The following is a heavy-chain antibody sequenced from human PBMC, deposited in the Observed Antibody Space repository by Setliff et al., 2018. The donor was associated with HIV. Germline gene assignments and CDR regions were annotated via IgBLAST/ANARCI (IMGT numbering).Heavy chain of an antibody. D-gene: IGHD2-8*01. Sequence: KPSETLSLTCTFSGDSISSGNYYWSWIRQPAGKGLEWIGDIFYTGNTYYNPSLKSRVAISVDTSENQFSLKLNSVTAADTAVYYCARRGRDGVLIVFATGFDPWGQGTLVTV. CDR2: IFYTGNT. J-gene: IGHJ5*02. V-gene: IGHV4-39*01. CDR1: GDSISSGNYY. CDR3: ARRGRDGVLIVFATGFDP.